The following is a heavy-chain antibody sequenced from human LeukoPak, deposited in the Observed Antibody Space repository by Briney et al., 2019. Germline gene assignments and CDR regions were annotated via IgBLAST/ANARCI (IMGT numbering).Heavy chain of an antibody. Sequence: GGSLRLSCAASGFVVRSNYMSWVRQAPGKGLEWVSVINSDGSTYYADSVKGRFTISRDNSKNTLYLQMNSLRVEDTAVYYCARARDGAGSQRYADFWGQGTLVTVSS. CDR1: GFVVRSNY. CDR3: ARARDGAGSQRYADF. CDR2: INSDGST. D-gene: IGHD2-2*01. J-gene: IGHJ4*02. V-gene: IGHV3-53*01.